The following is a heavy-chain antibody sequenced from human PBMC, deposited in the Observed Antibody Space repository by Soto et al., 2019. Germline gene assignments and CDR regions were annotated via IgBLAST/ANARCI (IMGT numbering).Heavy chain of an antibody. Sequence: GGSLRLSFTASGFSLSSSDMHWVRQAPGKGLEWLAVSSFDGTQQFSGDSVKGRFTVSRDNSNNPLYLEMNSLRTEDTAVYYCAKQLRGSGWYPLDSWGQGTPVTVSS. CDR2: SSFDGTQQ. J-gene: IGHJ4*02. V-gene: IGHV3-30*18. CDR1: GFSLSSSD. CDR3: AKQLRGSGWYPLDS. D-gene: IGHD6-19*01.